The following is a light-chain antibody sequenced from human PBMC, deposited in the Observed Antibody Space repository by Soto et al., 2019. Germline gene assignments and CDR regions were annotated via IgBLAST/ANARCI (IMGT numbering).Light chain of an antibody. V-gene: IGLV2-23*02. Sequence: PALTKAASGAGPQGGSMRISCTESISNIGSYKLVSWYQQHPGKAPKLMIFEVNKRPSGVSNRFSGSKSGNTASLTISGLNVEDEADYYCCSSGGRPNYVLGPGTKCTV. CDR3: CSSGGRPNYV. CDR2: EVN. CDR1: ISNIGSYKL. J-gene: IGLJ1*01.